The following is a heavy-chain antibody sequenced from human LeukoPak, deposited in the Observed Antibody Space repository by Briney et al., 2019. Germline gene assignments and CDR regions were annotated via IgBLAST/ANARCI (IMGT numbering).Heavy chain of an antibody. D-gene: IGHD1-26*01. CDR3: ASEWTSGSYGGYFDY. V-gene: IGHV1-69*05. CDR1: GGTFSSYA. CDR2: IIPIFGTA. J-gene: IGHJ4*02. Sequence: SVKVSCKASGGTFSSYAISWVRQAPGQGLEWMGGIIPIFGTANYAQKFQGRVTITTDESTCTAYMELSSLRSEDTAVYYCASEWTSGSYGGYFDYWGQGTLVTVSS.